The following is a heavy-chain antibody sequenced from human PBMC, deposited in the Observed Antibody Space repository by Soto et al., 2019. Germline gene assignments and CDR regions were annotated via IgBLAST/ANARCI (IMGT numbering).Heavy chain of an antibody. CDR1: GGSFSGYY. Sequence: SETLSLTCAVYGGSFSGYYWSWIRQPPGKGLEWIGEINHSGSTNYNPSLKSRVTISVDTSKNQFSLKLSSVTAADTAVYYCASTEYYFDYWGQGTLVTLSS. D-gene: IGHD4-17*01. CDR3: ASTEYYFDY. V-gene: IGHV4-34*01. J-gene: IGHJ4*02. CDR2: INHSGST.